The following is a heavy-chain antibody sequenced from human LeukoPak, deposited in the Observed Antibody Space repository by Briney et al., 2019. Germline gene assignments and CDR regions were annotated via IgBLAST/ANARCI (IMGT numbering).Heavy chain of an antibody. CDR2: TYADGYT. V-gene: IGHV3-53*01. J-gene: IGHJ4*02. CDR1: GFTFSSHA. D-gene: IGHD2-2*01. Sequence: GGSLRLSCAASGFTFSSHAMSWVRRAPGKGLEWVSITYADGYTFYADSVKGRFTISRDSSKNTLCLQMNSLRAEDTAMYYCARGLRHCDRTSCFQPFDCWGQGTLVTVSS. CDR3: ARGLRHCDRTSCFQPFDC.